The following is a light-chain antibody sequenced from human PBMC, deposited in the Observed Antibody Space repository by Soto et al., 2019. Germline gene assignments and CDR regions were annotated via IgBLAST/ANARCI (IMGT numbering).Light chain of an antibody. Sequence: QSVLTQPASVSGSPGQSITISCTGTSSDVGGYNYVSWYQQHPGKAPKLMIYEVSNRPSGVSNRFSGSKSSNTASLTISGLQAEDEADYYGSSYTSSSPDVFGTGTKVTVL. V-gene: IGLV2-14*01. CDR2: EVS. CDR3: SSYTSSSPDV. J-gene: IGLJ1*01. CDR1: SSDVGGYNY.